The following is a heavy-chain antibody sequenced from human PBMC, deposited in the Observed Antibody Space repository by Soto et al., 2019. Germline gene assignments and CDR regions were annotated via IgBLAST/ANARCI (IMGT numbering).Heavy chain of an antibody. CDR2: INHSGST. CDR1: DGSFSGYY. D-gene: IGHD6-13*01. J-gene: IGHJ3*02. V-gene: IGHV4-34*01. CDR3: ASDGSSWYRAFDI. Sequence: PTGTLALTCAVYDGSFSGYYWSWIRQPPGKGLEWIGEINHSGSTNYNPSLKSRVTISVDTSKNQFSLKLSSVTAADTAVYYCASDGSSWYRAFDIWGQGTMVTVSS.